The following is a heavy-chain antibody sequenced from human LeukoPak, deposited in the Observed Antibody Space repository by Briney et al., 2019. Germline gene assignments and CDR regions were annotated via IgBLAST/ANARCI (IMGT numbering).Heavy chain of an antibody. CDR1: GGSISSGGYY. CDR2: IYYSGST. V-gene: IGHV4-31*03. D-gene: IGHD1-26*01. CDR3: ARSSLSGSYSPYYGMDV. J-gene: IGHJ6*02. Sequence: SETLSLTCTVSGGSISSGGYYWSWIRQHPGKGLEWIGYIYYSGSTYYNPSLKSRVTISVDTSKNQFSLKLSPVTAADTAVYYCARSSLSGSYSPYYGMDVWGQGTTVTVSS.